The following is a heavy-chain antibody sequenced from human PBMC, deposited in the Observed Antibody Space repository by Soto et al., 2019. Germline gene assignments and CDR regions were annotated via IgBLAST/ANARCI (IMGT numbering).Heavy chain of an antibody. D-gene: IGHD1-7*01. V-gene: IGHV6-1*01. CDR2: TYYRSKWYN. CDR3: ARVNWNLGYYGMDV. Sequence: QTLSLTCAISGDSVSSNSAAWNWIRQSPSRGLEWLGMTYYRSKWYNDYAVSVKSRITINPDTSKNQFSLQLNSVTPEDTAVYYCARVNWNLGYYGMDVWGQGTTVTVSS. J-gene: IGHJ6*02. CDR1: GDSVSSNSAA.